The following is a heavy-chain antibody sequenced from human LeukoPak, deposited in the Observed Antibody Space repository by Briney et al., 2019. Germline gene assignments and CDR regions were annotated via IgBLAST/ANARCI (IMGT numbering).Heavy chain of an antibody. J-gene: IGHJ4*02. CDR1: GFSFSDAW. CDR3: TTYGSGRKFDY. D-gene: IGHD3-10*01. CDR2: IESKTDGGTT. V-gene: IGHV3-15*04. Sequence: GGSHRLSCAASGFSFSDAWMSWVRQIPGKGLEWVGRIESKTDGGTTDYAAPVKGRFTISTDDSTNTLYLQMSSLKSEDTAVYYCTTYGSGRKFDYWGQGILVTVSS.